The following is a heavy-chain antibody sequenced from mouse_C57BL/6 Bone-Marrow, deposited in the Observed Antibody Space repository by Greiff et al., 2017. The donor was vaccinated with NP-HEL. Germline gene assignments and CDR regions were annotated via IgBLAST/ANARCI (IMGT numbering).Heavy chain of an antibody. CDR2: IWRGGST. D-gene: IGHD2-4*01. CDR1: GFSLTSYG. Sequence: VMLVESGPGLVQPSQSLSITCTVSGFSLTSYGVHWVRQSPGKGLEWLGVIWRGGSTDYNAAFMSRLSITKDNSKSQVFFKMNSLQADDTAIYYCVVYDCDRSYYAMDYWGQGTSVTVSS. J-gene: IGHJ4*01. V-gene: IGHV2-5*01. CDR3: VVYDCDRSYYAMDY.